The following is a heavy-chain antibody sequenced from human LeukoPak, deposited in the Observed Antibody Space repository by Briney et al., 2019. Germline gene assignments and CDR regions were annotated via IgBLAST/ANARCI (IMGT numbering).Heavy chain of an antibody. Sequence: PGGSLRLSCAASGFTVSSNYMSWVRQAPGKGLEWVSVIYSGGSTYYADSVKGRFTISRDNSKNTLYLQMNSLRAEDTAVYYCAKDLRELRYFDWEAVYYYYGMDVWGQGTTVTVSS. V-gene: IGHV3-53*01. CDR2: IYSGGST. D-gene: IGHD3-9*01. J-gene: IGHJ6*02. CDR3: AKDLRELRYFDWEAVYYYYGMDV. CDR1: GFTVSSNY.